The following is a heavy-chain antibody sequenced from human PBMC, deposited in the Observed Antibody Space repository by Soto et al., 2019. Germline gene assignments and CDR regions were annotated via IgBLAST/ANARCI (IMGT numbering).Heavy chain of an antibody. J-gene: IGHJ6*02. Sequence: QVQLVQSGAEVKKPGASVKVSCKASGYTFTSYAMHWVRQAPGQRLEWMGWINAGNGNTKYSQKFQGRVXXTXDXXASTAYMELSSLRSEDTAVYYCARERSFYYYGMDVWGQGTTVTVSS. CDR1: GYTFTSYA. CDR2: INAGNGNT. CDR3: ARERSFYYYGMDV. V-gene: IGHV1-3*01.